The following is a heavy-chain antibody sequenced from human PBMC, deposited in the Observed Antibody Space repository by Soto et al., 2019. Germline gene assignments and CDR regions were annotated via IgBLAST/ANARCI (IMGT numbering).Heavy chain of an antibody. CDR2: IKPDGGAT. D-gene: IGHD3-16*01. Sequence: QLVESGGDLVQPGGSLRLSCATSDFTFRNSWINWVRQAPGKGLEWVANIKPDGGATNYVDSVKGRFTISRDNVRNSASLQMNSLRVEDTAVYSCFGGNGGPQWGQGTLVTVSS. J-gene: IGHJ4*02. V-gene: IGHV3-7*03. CDR1: DFTFRNSW. CDR3: FGGNGGPQ.